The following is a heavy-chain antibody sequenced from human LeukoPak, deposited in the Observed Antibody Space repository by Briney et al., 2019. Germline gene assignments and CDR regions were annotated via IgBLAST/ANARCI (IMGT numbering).Heavy chain of an antibody. CDR3: ARQFSSSWYPPFFDF. J-gene: IGHJ4*02. CDR2: IDPSDSYV. D-gene: IGHD6-13*01. CDR1: GXYFSTYW. Sequence: GESLKISCKGVGXYFSTYWISWVRQKPGKGLEWMGRIDPSDSYVRYNPSFQGNVSLSADKAISTAYLEWRSLEASDTAIYFCARQFSSSWYPPFFDFWGQGTLVTVSS. V-gene: IGHV5-10-1*01.